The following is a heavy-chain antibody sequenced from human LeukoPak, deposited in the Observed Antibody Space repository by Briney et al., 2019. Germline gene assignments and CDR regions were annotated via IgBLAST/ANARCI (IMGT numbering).Heavy chain of an antibody. D-gene: IGHD5-18*01. CDR1: GGTFSSYA. CDR3: ARGLASDTAMVTDY. Sequence: ASVKVSCKASGGTFSSYAISWVRQAPGQGLEWMGGIIPIFGTANYAQKFQGRVTITADKSTSTAYMELSSLRSEDTAVYYCARGLASDTAMVTDYWGQGTLVTVSS. V-gene: IGHV1-69*06. CDR2: IIPIFGTA. J-gene: IGHJ4*02.